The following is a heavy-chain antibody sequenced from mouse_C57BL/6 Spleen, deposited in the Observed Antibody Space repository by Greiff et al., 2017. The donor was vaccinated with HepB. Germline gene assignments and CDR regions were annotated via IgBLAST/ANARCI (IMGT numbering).Heavy chain of an antibody. CDR2: IYPGDGDT. Sequence: VQLQQSGPELVKPGASVKISCKASGYAFSSSWMNWVKQRPGKGLEWIGRIYPGDGDTNYNGKFKGKATLTADKSSSTAYMQLSSLTSEDSAVYFCAREGLRLDAMDYWGQGTSVTVSS. CDR1: GYAFSSSW. V-gene: IGHV1-82*01. J-gene: IGHJ4*01. CDR3: AREGLRLDAMDY. D-gene: IGHD2-4*01.